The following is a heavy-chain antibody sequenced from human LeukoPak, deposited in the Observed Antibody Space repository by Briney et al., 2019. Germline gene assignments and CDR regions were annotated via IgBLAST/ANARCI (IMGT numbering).Heavy chain of an antibody. CDR3: ARGPSSGWYFYYFDY. D-gene: IGHD6-19*01. J-gene: IGHJ4*02. Sequence: GGSLRLSCEASGFTFTSHWMSWVRQAPGKGLEWVAVISYDGSNKYYADSVKGRFTISRDNSKNTLYLQMNSLRAEDTAVYYCARGPSSGWYFYYFDYWGQGTLVTVSS. CDR2: ISYDGSNK. CDR1: GFTFTSHW. V-gene: IGHV3-30*19.